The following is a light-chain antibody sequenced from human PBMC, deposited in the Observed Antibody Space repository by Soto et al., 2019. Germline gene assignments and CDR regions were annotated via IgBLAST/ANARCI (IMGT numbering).Light chain of an antibody. CDR2: EVT. Sequence: SALTQPASVSGSPGQSITISCIGTSSDIGAYNYVSWYQQHPGKVPKLMIYEVTNRPSGLSNRFSGSKSGNTASLTISGLQTEDEADYFCSSYTSTSTLYVFGTGTKVTVL. CDR1: SSDIGAYNY. CDR3: SSYTSTSTLYV. J-gene: IGLJ1*01. V-gene: IGLV2-14*01.